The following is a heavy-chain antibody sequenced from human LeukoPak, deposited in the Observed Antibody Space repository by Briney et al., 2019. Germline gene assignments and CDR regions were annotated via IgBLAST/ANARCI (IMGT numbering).Heavy chain of an antibody. CDR1: GGSISSSNW. D-gene: IGHD4-23*01. CDR3: ASGGGHYAFDI. CDR2: IYSGGST. Sequence: PSGTLSLTCAVSGGSISSSNWWSWVRQAPGKGLEWVSVIYSGGSTYYSDSVKGRFTISRDNSKNTLYLQMNSLRAEDTAVYYCASGGGHYAFDIWGQGTMVTVSS. J-gene: IGHJ3*02. V-gene: IGHV3-53*01.